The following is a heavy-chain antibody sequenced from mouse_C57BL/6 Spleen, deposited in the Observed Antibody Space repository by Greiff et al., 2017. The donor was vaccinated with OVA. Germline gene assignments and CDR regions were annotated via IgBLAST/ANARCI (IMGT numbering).Heavy chain of an antibody. CDR3: ARRGSNFVYFDY. J-gene: IGHJ2*01. Sequence: QVQLQQSGAELVKPGASVKISCKASGYAFSSYWMNWVKQRPGKGLEWIGQIYPGDGDTNYNGKFKGKATLTADKSSSTAYMQLSSLTSEDSAVYCCARRGSNFVYFDYWGQGTTLTVSS. V-gene: IGHV1-80*01. CDR1: GYAFSSYW. D-gene: IGHD2-5*01. CDR2: IYPGDGDT.